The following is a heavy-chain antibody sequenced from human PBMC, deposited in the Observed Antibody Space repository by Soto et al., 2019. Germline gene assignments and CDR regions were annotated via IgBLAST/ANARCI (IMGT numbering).Heavy chain of an antibody. CDR3: ATGAGVLSPLDT. Sequence: SETLSLTCTVSGDSINSYYWSWIRQPPGKGLEWIGYIYDSGSTNYNPSLKSRVTISVDTSKNQFSLKLTSVTAAVTALYHCATGAGVLSPLDTWGQGTLVAVSS. D-gene: IGHD2-8*01. CDR1: GDSINSYY. CDR2: IYDSGST. V-gene: IGHV4-59*01. J-gene: IGHJ5*01.